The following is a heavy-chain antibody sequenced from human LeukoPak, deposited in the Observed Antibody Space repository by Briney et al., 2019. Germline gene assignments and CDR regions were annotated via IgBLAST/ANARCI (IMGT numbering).Heavy chain of an antibody. J-gene: IGHJ5*02. CDR3: AKGRDKYQLLSKNWFDP. Sequence: PGRSLRLSCAASGFTFDDYAMHWVRQAPGKGLEWVSGISWNSGSIGYADSVKGRFTISRDNAKNSLYLQMNSLGAEDTALYYCAKGRDKYQLLSKNWFDPWGQGTLVTVSS. CDR1: GFTFDDYA. D-gene: IGHD2-2*01. CDR2: ISWNSGSI. V-gene: IGHV3-9*01.